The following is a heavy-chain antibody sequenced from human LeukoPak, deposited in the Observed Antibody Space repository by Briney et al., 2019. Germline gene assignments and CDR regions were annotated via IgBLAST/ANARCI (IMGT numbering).Heavy chain of an antibody. CDR3: ARGYYDSSGYYHEFDY. D-gene: IGHD3-22*01. CDR2: ISAYNGDT. V-gene: IGHV1-18*01. Sequence: ASVKVSCKASGYTFTSYGISWVRQAPGQGLEWMGWISAYNGDTNYAQKLQGRVTMTTDTSTSTAYMELSSLRSEDTAVYYCARGYYDSSGYYHEFDYWGQGTLVTVSS. CDR1: GYTFTSYG. J-gene: IGHJ4*02.